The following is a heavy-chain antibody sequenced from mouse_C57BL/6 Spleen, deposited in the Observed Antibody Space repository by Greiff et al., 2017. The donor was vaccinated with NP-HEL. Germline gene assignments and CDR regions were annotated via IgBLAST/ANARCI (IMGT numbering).Heavy chain of an antibody. CDR2: INPSSGYT. J-gene: IGHJ3*01. D-gene: IGHD1-1*01. V-gene: IGHV1-4*01. CDR1: GYTFTSYT. CDR3: ARSGGITTESSYGAY. Sequence: VQLQQSGAELARPGASVKMSCKASGYTFTSYTMHWVKQRPGQGLEWIGYINPSSGYTKYNQKFKDKATLTADKSSSTAYMQLSSLTSEDSAVYYCARSGGITTESSYGAYWGQGTLVTVSA.